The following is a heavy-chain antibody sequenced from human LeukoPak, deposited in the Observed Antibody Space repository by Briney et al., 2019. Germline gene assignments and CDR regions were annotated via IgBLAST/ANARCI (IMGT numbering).Heavy chain of an antibody. Sequence: ASVKVSCKASGYTLTDYYIHWVRQAPGQGLEWMGWINPNSGVTNYAQKFQGRVTLTRDTPISTAYMEVSRLRSDDMAVYYCARAHMTTVTLGDYWGQGSLVTVSS. D-gene: IGHD4-11*01. CDR1: GYTLTDYY. CDR2: INPNSGVT. J-gene: IGHJ4*02. CDR3: ARAHMTTVTLGDY. V-gene: IGHV1-2*02.